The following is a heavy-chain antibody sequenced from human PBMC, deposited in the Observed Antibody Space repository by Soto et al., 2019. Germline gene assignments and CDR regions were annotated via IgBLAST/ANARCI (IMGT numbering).Heavy chain of an antibody. CDR3: ARAPIVVALFDY. CDR1: GFTFSTYS. CDR2: ISTTGSTI. J-gene: IGHJ4*02. Sequence: GGSLRLSCAASGFTFSTYSMNWVRQAPGKGLEWVSYISTTGSTIYYADSVKGRFTIFRDNAKNSLFLQMTSLRAEDTAVYYCARAPIVVALFDYWGQGTLVTVSS. V-gene: IGHV3-48*01. D-gene: IGHD3-22*01.